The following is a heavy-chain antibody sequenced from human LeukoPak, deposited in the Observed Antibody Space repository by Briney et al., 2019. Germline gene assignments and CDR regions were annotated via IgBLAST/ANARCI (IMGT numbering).Heavy chain of an antibody. CDR1: GFTVSSNY. Sequence: GGSLRLSCAASGFTVSSNYMTWVRQAPGKGLEWVSVLYSGAGTYYADSVKGRFTISRHNSKNTLYLQMNSLRAEDTAVYYCATLYGSARGAFDSWGQGTLVTVSS. J-gene: IGHJ4*02. CDR2: LYSGAGT. D-gene: IGHD3-10*01. CDR3: ATLYGSARGAFDS. V-gene: IGHV3-53*01.